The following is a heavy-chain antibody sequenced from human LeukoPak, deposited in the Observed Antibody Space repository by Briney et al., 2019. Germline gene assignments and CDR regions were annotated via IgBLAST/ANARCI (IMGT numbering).Heavy chain of an antibody. D-gene: IGHD3-22*01. J-gene: IGHJ4*02. CDR2: ISYDGSNK. Sequence: GGSLRLSCAASGFTFSSYGMHWVRQAPGKGLEWVAVISYDGSNKYYADSVKGRFTISRDNSKNTLYLQMNSLRAEDTAVYYCAKDALSIVVVYFDYWGQGTLVTVSS. V-gene: IGHV3-30*18. CDR3: AKDALSIVVVYFDY. CDR1: GFTFSSYG.